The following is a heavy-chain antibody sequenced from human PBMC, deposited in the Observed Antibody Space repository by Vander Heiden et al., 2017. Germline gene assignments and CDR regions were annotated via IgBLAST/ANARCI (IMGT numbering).Heavy chain of an antibody. CDR2: IKSKTDGGTI. J-gene: IGHJ5*02. CDR1: GFNFSNAW. D-gene: IGHD1-26*01. CDR3: TRWDWFDP. Sequence: EVRLVESGGGLVKPGGTRRLSCAASGFNFSNAWMNWVRQAPGKGLEWVGRIKSKTDGGTIDYGAPVKGRFTISRDDPKNTLYLQMNSLKTEDTAVYYCTRWDWFDPWGQGTLVTVSS. V-gene: IGHV3-15*07.